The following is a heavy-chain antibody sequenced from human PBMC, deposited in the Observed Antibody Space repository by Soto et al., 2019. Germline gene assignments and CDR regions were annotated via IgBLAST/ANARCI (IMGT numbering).Heavy chain of an antibody. CDR1: GYMFSTYD. D-gene: IGHD1-20*01. Sequence: QVQLVQSGAEVKKPGASVKVSCKASGYMFSTYDINWVRQAPGQGLEWMGWLNPNSGNTGYAQKFKGRVTMTTNTSITTAYMEVSSLGSDDTAVYYCARDHRYNWNDAGWFDPWVQGTMVTVSS. V-gene: IGHV1-8*01. J-gene: IGHJ5*02. CDR3: ARDHRYNWNDAGWFDP. CDR2: LNPNSGNT.